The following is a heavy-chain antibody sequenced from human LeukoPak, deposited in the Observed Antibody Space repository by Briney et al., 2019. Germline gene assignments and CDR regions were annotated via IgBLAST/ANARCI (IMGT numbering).Heavy chain of an antibody. D-gene: IGHD1-26*01. Sequence: PSEALSLTCTVSGGSISYWTWIRQPPGKGLEWIGVIYDHGRTEYSPSLTSRVTMSLDTSKKQVSLRLRSVTAADTAVYYCARGLAGAHSDAVYSDLWGRGNLVTVSS. V-gene: IGHV4-59*01. J-gene: IGHJ2*01. CDR3: ARGLAGAHSDAVYSDL. CDR1: GGSISY. CDR2: IYDHGRT.